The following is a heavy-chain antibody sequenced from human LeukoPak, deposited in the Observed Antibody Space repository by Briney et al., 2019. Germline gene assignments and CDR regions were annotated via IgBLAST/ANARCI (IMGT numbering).Heavy chain of an antibody. Sequence: ASVKVSCKASGYTFTDYYMHWVRQAPGQGLGWMGWINPNSGGTNYAQKFQGWVTMTRDTSISTAYMELSRLRSDDTAVYYCARASVVVVPAALYGMDVWGQGTTVTVSS. CDR2: INPNSGGT. D-gene: IGHD2-2*01. V-gene: IGHV1-2*04. CDR3: ARASVVVVPAALYGMDV. CDR1: GYTFTDYY. J-gene: IGHJ6*02.